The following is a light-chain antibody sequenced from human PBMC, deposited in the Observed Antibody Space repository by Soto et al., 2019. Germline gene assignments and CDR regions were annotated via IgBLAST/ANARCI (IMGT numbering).Light chain of an antibody. Sequence: QSVLTQPPSVSGAPGQRVTISCTGSSSNIGAGYVVHWYQQLPGTAPKLLIYGNSNRPSGVPDRFSGSKSGTSASLAITGRQAENEADYYCQSYDSSLSGSVFGGGTKVTVL. CDR1: SSNIGAGYV. J-gene: IGLJ2*01. V-gene: IGLV1-40*01. CDR3: QSYDSSLSGSV. CDR2: GNS.